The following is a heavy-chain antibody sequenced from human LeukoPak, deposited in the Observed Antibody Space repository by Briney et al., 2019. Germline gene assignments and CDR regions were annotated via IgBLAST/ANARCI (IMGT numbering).Heavy chain of an antibody. Sequence: SETLSLTCAVYGGSSSGYYWSWIRQPPGKGLEWIGEINHSGSTNYNPSLKSRVTISVDTSKNQFSLKLSSVTAADTAVYYCARGGYCSSTSCYWNWFDPWGQGTLVTVSS. CDR3: ARGGYCSSTSCYWNWFDP. CDR1: GGSSSGYY. J-gene: IGHJ5*02. V-gene: IGHV4-34*01. D-gene: IGHD2-2*01. CDR2: INHSGST.